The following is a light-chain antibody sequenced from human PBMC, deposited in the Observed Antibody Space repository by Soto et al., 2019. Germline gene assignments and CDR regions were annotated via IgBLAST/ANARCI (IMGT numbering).Light chain of an antibody. Sequence: EIVLTQSPGTLSLSPGERATLSCRASQSVSNNYLAWYQQKPGQAPRLLIYGASNRATGIPDRFSGSGSGTDFTRTISRLEPEDFAGYYCQQYGSSGTFGQGTKVEIK. V-gene: IGKV3-20*01. CDR3: QQYGSSGT. CDR2: GAS. CDR1: QSVSNNY. J-gene: IGKJ1*01.